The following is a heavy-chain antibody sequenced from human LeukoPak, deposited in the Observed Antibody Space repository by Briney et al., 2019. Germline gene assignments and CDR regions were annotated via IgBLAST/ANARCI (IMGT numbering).Heavy chain of an antibody. V-gene: IGHV3-21*01. CDR1: GFTFSSYS. CDR2: ISSSSSYI. Sequence: PGGSLRLSCAASGFTFSSYSMNWVRQAPGKGLEWVSSISSSSSYIYYADSVKGRFTISRDNAKNSLYLQMDSLRAEDTAVYYCAVVGATPIDYWGQGTLVTVSS. CDR3: AVVGATPIDY. J-gene: IGHJ4*02. D-gene: IGHD1-26*01.